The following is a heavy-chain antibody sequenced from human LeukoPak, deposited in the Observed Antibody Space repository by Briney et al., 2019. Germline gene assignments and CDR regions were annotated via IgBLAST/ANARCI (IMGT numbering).Heavy chain of an antibody. V-gene: IGHV3-23*01. Sequence: GGSLRLSCAASGFTFSNYAISWVRQAPGKGLEWVSTISGSGGTTYYADSVKGRFAISRDKSKNTLYLQMNSLRAEDTAVYYCAKQPPDSSRYYPYYFDYWGQGTLVTVSS. D-gene: IGHD3-22*01. J-gene: IGHJ4*02. CDR3: AKQPPDSSRYYPYYFDY. CDR2: ISGSGGTT. CDR1: GFTFSNYA.